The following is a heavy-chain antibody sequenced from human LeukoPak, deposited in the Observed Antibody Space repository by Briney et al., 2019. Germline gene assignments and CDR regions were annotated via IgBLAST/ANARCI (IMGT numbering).Heavy chain of an antibody. Sequence: GASVKVSCKASGYTFTSYDINWVRQATGQGLEWMGWTNPNSGNTGYAQKFQGRVTMTRNTSISTAYMELSSLRSEDTAAYYCARGDILTGNHNDYWGQGTLVTVSS. D-gene: IGHD3-9*01. CDR2: TNPNSGNT. CDR1: GYTFTSYD. J-gene: IGHJ4*02. V-gene: IGHV1-8*01. CDR3: ARGDILTGNHNDY.